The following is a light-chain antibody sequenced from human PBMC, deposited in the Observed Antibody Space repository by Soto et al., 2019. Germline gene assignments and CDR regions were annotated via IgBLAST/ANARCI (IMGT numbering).Light chain of an antibody. J-gene: IGKJ5*01. CDR2: HAS. V-gene: IGKV3-11*01. CDR3: QQRSNWPIT. Sequence: EILLTPSPSTLSLSPGERATLSCRAGQSVRSYLAWYQQKPGQAPRLLIYHASNRATGIPARFSGSGSGTDFTLTISSLEPEDFAVYDCQQRSNWPITFGQGTRLEIK. CDR1: QSVRSY.